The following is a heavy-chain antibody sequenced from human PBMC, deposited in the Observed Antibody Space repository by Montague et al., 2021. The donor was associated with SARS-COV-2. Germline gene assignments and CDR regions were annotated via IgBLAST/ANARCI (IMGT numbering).Heavy chain of an antibody. V-gene: IGHV4-31*03. J-gene: IGHJ6*02. CDR2: NSYSGST. CDR1: GGSISSGCYY. CDR3: ARDIFQRTPDTTMGYYYYGMDV. Sequence: TLSLTCTISGGSISSGCYYWSWIRQHPGKDRGGNVYNSYSGSTNYNPSLKSRVTIAVDTTKNPLSLKLRAVTAAATAVYSCARDIFQRTPDTTMGYYYYGMDVWGQGTTVTVSS. D-gene: IGHD5-18*01.